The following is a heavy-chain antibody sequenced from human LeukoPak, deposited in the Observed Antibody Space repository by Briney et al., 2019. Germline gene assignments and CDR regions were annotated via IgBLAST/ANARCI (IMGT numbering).Heavy chain of an antibody. CDR3: VKITSSSGGDY. V-gene: IGHV3-64D*09. CDR1: GFTFSSYA. CDR2: IGSNGDST. J-gene: IGHJ4*02. D-gene: IGHD6-19*01. Sequence: GGSLRLSCSASGFTFSSYAMYWVRQAPGKGLEYVSGIGSNGDSTYYADSVKGRFTISRDNSKNTLYLQMSSLRAEDTAVYYCVKITSSSGGDYWGQGTLVTVSS.